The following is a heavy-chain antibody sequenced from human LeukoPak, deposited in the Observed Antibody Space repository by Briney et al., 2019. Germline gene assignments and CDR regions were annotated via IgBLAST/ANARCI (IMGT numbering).Heavy chain of an antibody. V-gene: IGHV1-2*02. J-gene: IGHJ6*02. D-gene: IGHD2-15*01. CDR3: ARGLCSGGSCYGMGYYYYYGMDV. CDR1: GYTFTGYY. CDR2: INPNSGGT. Sequence: ASVKVSCKASGYTFTGYYMHWVRQAPGQGLEWMGWINPNSGGTNYAQKFQGRVTMTRDTSISTAYMELSRLRSDDTAVYYCARGLCSGGSCYGMGYYYYYGMDVWGQGTTVTVSS.